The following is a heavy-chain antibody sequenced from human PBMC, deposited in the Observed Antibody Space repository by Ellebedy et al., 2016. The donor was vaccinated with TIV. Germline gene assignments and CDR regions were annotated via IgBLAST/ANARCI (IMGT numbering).Heavy chain of an antibody. J-gene: IGHJ4*02. CDR3: ARGGSSGSSDY. Sequence: GESLKISXVASGFTFRSHGTYWVRQAPGKGLEWVAVISSDGSNKYYADSVKGRFTISRDNSKNTLYLQMNSLRTDDMAVYYCARGGSSGSSDYWGQGTLVTVSS. V-gene: IGHV3-30*03. D-gene: IGHD3-10*01. CDR2: ISSDGSNK. CDR1: GFTFRSHG.